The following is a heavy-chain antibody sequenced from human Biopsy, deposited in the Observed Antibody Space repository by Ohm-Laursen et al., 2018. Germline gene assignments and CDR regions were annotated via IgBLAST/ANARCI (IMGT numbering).Heavy chain of an antibody. D-gene: IGHD2/OR15-2a*01. Sequence: GTLSLTCCVSGGSISSDYWSWIRQTPGKGLEWIGYIYYSGSTNYNPSLKSRVTISVDTSKNQFSLRLNSVTAADTAVYYRARATNSTGWPYYYFYGMDVWGQGTTVTVSS. CDR3: ARATNSTGWPYYYFYGMDV. J-gene: IGHJ6*02. CDR2: IYYSGST. CDR1: GGSISSDY. V-gene: IGHV4-59*01.